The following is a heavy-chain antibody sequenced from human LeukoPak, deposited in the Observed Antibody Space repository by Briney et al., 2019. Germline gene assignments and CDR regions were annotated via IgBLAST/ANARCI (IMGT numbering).Heavy chain of an antibody. CDR3: ARRGGSCYLCDAFDI. V-gene: IGHV4-61*08. Sequence: SETLSLTCTVSGGSISSGGYYWSWIRQPPGKGLEWIGYIYHSGSTNYNPSLKSRVTISVDTSKNQFSLKLSSVTAADTAVYYCARRGGSCYLCDAFDIWGQGTMVTVSS. D-gene: IGHD2-15*01. CDR1: GGSISSGGYY. J-gene: IGHJ3*02. CDR2: IYHSGST.